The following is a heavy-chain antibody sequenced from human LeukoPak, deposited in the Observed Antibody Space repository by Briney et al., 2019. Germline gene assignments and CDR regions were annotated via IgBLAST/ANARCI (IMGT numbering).Heavy chain of an antibody. V-gene: IGHV4-38-2*02. CDR1: GYSISSGYY. CDR3: ARSRRTYSSSWSATDDAFDI. D-gene: IGHD6-13*01. CDR2: GYHIGST. Sequence: PSETLSLTCTVSGYSISSGYYWGWIRQPPGKGLEWIGSGYHIGSTYFNPSLRSRVTILIDIFKNQFSLKMSSVTAADTAIYYCARSRRTYSSSWSATDDAFDIWGQGTMVTVSS. J-gene: IGHJ3*02.